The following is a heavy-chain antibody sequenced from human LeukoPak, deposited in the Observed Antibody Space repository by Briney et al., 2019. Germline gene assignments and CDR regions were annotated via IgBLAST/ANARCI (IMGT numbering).Heavy chain of an antibody. CDR1: GGTFSSYA. D-gene: IGHD2-2*01. V-gene: IGHV1-69*13. Sequence: ASVKVSCKASGGTFSSYAISWVRQAPGQGLEWMGGIIPIFGTANYAQKFQGRVTITADESTSTAYMELSSLRSEDTAVYYCARALVNKVSGASGVLPHTQYWYFDLWGRGTLVTVPS. J-gene: IGHJ2*01. CDR2: IIPIFGTA. CDR3: ARALVNKVSGASGVLPHTQYWYFDL.